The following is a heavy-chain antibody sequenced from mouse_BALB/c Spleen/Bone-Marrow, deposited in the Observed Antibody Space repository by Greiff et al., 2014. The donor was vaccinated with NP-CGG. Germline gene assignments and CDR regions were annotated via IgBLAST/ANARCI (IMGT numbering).Heavy chain of an antibody. CDR1: DFSLTSYG. J-gene: IGHJ3*01. CDR3: ARGGSSRAWFAY. CDR2: ICAGGST. V-gene: IGHV2-9*02. Sequence: QVQLQQSGPGLVAPSQSLSITCTVSDFSLTSYGVHWVRQPPGKGLEWLGVICAGGSTNYNSALMSRLSISKDNSKSQVFLKMNSLQTDDTAMYYCARGGSSRAWFAYWGQGTLVTVSA. D-gene: IGHD1-1*01.